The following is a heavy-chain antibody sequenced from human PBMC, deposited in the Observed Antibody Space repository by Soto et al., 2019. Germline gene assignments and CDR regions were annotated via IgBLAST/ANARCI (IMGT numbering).Heavy chain of an antibody. V-gene: IGHV3-30-3*01. CDR2: ISHDGSNN. CDR1: GFTFSSYA. J-gene: IGHJ4*02. Sequence: GGSLRLSCAASGFTFSSYAMHWVRQAPGKGLEWVAVISHDGSNNYYADSVKGRFTISRDNSKNTLYLQMNSLRAEDTAVYYCARDFGSLGATIDYWGQGTLVTVSS. CDR3: ARDFGSLGATIDY. D-gene: IGHD1-26*01.